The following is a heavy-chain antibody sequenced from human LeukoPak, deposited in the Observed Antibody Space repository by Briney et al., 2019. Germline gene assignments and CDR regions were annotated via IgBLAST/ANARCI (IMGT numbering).Heavy chain of an antibody. CDR1: GFTVSSNY. V-gene: IGHV3-53*01. D-gene: IGHD3-10*01. Sequence: GGSLRLSCAASGFTVSSNYMSWVRQAPGKGLEWVSVIYSGGSTYYADSVKGRFTISRDNSKNTLYLQMNSLRAEDTAVYYCARDPSVGGVIIRRWFDPWGQGTLVTVSS. CDR2: IYSGGST. CDR3: ARDPSVGGVIIRRWFDP. J-gene: IGHJ5*02.